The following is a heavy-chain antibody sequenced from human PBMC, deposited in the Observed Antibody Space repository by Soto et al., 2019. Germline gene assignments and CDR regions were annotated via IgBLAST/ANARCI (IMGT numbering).Heavy chain of an antibody. CDR2: IYYSANT. CDR1: GASVSSNSYY. J-gene: IGHJ5*02. D-gene: IGHD4-4*01. CDR3: ARGGTVRNYGWFDP. Sequence: PSETLSLTCTVSGASVSSNSYYWSWIRQPPGKGLEWIGYIYYSANTNFNPSLKSRVTMLVDTSKNQFSLILTSVTTADTAVYYCARGGTVRNYGWFDPWGQGTLVTVSS. V-gene: IGHV4-61*01.